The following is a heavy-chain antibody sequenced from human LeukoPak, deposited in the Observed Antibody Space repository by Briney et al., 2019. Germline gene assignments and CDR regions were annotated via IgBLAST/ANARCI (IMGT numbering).Heavy chain of an antibody. V-gene: IGHV6-1*01. CDR2: TYYRSKWYN. J-gene: IGHJ4*02. CDR3: QRNHVRGVSAHGRFDN. Sequence: SQTLSLTCAISGDSVSSNSVAWNWIRQSPSRGLEWLGRTYYRSKWYNDYAVPVKGRITINPDTSKNQFSLQLNSLTPEDTAVYYGQRNHVRGVSAHGRFDNGGQETLFT. CDR1: GDSVSSNSVA. D-gene: IGHD2/OR15-2a*01.